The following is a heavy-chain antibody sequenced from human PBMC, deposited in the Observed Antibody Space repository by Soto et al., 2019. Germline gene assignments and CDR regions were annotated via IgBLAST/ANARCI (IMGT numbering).Heavy chain of an antibody. Sequence: EVQLMESGGGLVKPGGTLRLSCVGSGFSLSDYAMSWVRQIPGKGLEWVSAISASGGSIFYADSVKGRFTISRDLRNNTLFLQMNTLKAEDTAVYFCAKDGSGTYYRFFDTWGQGARVNVSS. V-gene: IGHV3-23*01. CDR2: ISASGGSI. CDR1: GFSLSDYA. D-gene: IGHD3-3*01. CDR3: AKDGSGTYYRFFDT. J-gene: IGHJ4*02.